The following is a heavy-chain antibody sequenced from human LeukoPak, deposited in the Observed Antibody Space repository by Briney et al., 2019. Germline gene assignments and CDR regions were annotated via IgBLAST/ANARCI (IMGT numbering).Heavy chain of an antibody. V-gene: IGHV4-39*01. D-gene: IGHD5-24*01. Sequence: PSETLSLTCTVSGCSIRRSNSYWGWIRQPPGKGLEWIGTISYSGTTYYNPSLKSRVSIPVDTTRNKLSLKLSSVTAADTGVYYCVRRPDDSVEDAFDIWGQGTMVTVSS. CDR2: ISYSGTT. CDR3: VRRPDDSVEDAFDI. J-gene: IGHJ3*02. CDR1: GCSIRRSNSY.